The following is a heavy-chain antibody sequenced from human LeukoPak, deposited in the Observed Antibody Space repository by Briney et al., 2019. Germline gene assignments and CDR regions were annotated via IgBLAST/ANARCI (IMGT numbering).Heavy chain of an antibody. D-gene: IGHD6-13*01. V-gene: IGHV4-39*01. J-gene: IGHJ4*02. CDR1: GGSIRSSSYY. CDR3: ARHGIATLFDY. CDR2: IYYSGST. Sequence: PSETVSLTCTVSGGSIRSSSYYWGWIRQPPGKGVEWIGSIYYSGSTYYNPSLKSRVTISVATSKNQFSLKLSSVTAADTAVYYCARHGIATLFDYWGQGTLVTVSS.